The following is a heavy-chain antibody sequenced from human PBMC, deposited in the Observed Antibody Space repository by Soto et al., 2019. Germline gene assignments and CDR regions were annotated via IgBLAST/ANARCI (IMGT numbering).Heavy chain of an antibody. CDR2: INGGSGNT. CDR1: GFTFTSYA. Sequence: GASVKVSCKSSGFTFTSYAIHWLRQAPGQRPQWMGWINGGSGNTKYSQDFQGRVTFTRDTFATTAYLELSSLRSEDTAVYYCARVPPWGNSAGDYYIQHYDSWGQGTPVTSPQ. CDR3: ARVPPWGNSAGDYYIQHYDS. J-gene: IGHJ4*02. D-gene: IGHD3-10*01. V-gene: IGHV1-3*01.